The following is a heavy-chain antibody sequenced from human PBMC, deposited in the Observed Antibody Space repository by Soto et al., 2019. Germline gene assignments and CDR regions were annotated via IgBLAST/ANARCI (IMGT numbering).Heavy chain of an antibody. J-gene: IGHJ3*01. Sequence: QVQLVQSGAEMKKPGASVNISCQASGFTFSDTLINWVRQGPGQGLEWMGWINPANGNTRYSEAFQGRVTITSLSSTSTAYVALSDLTPEDTAVDYCVRGIVRVGPRENDAFDVWGQGTMITVSS. CDR3: VRGIVRVGPRENDAFDV. CDR2: INPANGNT. D-gene: IGHD1-26*01. CDR1: GFTFSDTL. V-gene: IGHV1-3*01.